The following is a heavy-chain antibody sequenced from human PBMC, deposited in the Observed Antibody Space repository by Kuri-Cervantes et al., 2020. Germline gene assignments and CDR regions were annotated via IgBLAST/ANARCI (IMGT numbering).Heavy chain of an antibody. D-gene: IGHD2-15*01. CDR1: GYTFTTYY. CDR2: INPNGGST. CDR3: ARDKDYCSGGRCYSVQYFYYMDV. J-gene: IGHJ6*03. Sequence: ASVKVSCKASGYTFTTYYIHWVRQAPGQALAWMGIINPNGGSTSYPQKFQGRVTMTRDTSTSTAYMELSSLRSEDTAVYYCARDKDYCSGGRCYSVQYFYYMDVWGKGTTVTVSS. V-gene: IGHV1-46*01.